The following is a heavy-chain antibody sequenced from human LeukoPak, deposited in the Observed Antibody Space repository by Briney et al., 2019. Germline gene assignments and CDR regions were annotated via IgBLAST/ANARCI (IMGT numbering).Heavy chain of an antibody. CDR2: ISSSGSTI. J-gene: IGHJ4*02. CDR1: GFTFSSYE. CDR3: AKAGEGFGFDY. Sequence: GGSLRLSCAASGFTFSSYEMNWVRLAPGKGLEWVSYISSSGSTINYADSVKGRFTISRDNAKNSLYLQMNSLRAEDTAVYYCAKAGEGFGFDYWGQGTLVTVSS. V-gene: IGHV3-48*03. D-gene: IGHD3-3*01.